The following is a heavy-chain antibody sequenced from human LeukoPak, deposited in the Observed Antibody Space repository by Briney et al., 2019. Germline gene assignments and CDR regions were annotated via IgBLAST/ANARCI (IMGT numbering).Heavy chain of an antibody. CDR1: GGSISSGGCY. Sequence: PSQTLSLTCTVSGGSISSGGCYWSWVRQHPGKGLEWIGYIYYSGSTYYNPSLKSRVTISVDTSKNQFSLKLSSVTAADTAVYYCATLQLWSSNWYFDLWGRGTLVTVSS. J-gene: IGHJ2*01. V-gene: IGHV4-31*03. D-gene: IGHD5-18*01. CDR2: IYYSGST. CDR3: ATLQLWSSNWYFDL.